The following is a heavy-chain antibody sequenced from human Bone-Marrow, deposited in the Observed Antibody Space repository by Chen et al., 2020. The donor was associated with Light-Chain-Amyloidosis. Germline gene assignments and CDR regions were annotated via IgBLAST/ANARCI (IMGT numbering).Heavy chain of an antibody. V-gene: IGHV3-30*18. CDR2: IAYDEINK. CDR1: GFSFRSYG. Sequence: QVQLEESGGGVVQPGRSLRLSCAASGFSFRSYGMHWVRQAPGKGLEWVAVIAYDEINKNYADAVKGRFTISRDNSKNTLCLQMNSLGAEYTAVYYCAKGRSSGYCAHGMDGWGQGTTGTVSS. D-gene: IGHD3-22*01. J-gene: IGHJ6*02. CDR3: AKGRSSGYCAHGMDG.